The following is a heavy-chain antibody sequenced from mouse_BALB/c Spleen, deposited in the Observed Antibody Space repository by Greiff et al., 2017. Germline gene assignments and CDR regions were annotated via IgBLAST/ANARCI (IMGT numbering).Heavy chain of an antibody. Sequence: EVKLMESGGGLVQPGGSRKLSCAASGFTFSSFGMHWVRQAPEKGLEWVAYISSGSSTIYYADTVKGRFTISRDNPKNTLFLQMTRLRSEDTAMYNCARGYDEYFVYWGQGTTLTVSA. CDR1: GFTFSSFG. J-gene: IGHJ2*01. V-gene: IGHV5-17*02. CDR2: ISSGSSTI. D-gene: IGHD2-10*02. CDR3: ARGYDEYFVY.